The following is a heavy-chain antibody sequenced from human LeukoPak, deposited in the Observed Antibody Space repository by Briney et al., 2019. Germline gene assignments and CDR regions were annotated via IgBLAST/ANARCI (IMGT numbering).Heavy chain of an antibody. V-gene: IGHV4-34*01. Sequence: SETLPLTCAVYGGSFSGYYWSWIRQPPGKGLEWIGEINHSGSTNYNPSLKSRVTISVDTSKNQFSLKLSSVTAADTAVYYCAISYYDFWSGYFAGEGRHYFDYWGQGTLVTVSS. D-gene: IGHD3-3*01. CDR2: INHSGST. CDR3: AISYYDFWSGYFAGEGRHYFDY. J-gene: IGHJ4*02. CDR1: GGSFSGYY.